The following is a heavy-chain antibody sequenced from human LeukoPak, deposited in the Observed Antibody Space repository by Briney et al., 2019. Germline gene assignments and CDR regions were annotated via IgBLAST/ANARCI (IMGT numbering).Heavy chain of an antibody. CDR2: IYYSGST. CDR3: ARGGTEKFDY. Sequence: SETLSLTCTVSGGSISSYYWSWIRQPPGKGLEWIGYIYYSGSTNYNPSLKSRVTISVDTSKNQFSLKLSSVTAADTAVYYCARGGTEKFDYWGQGTLVTVSS. V-gene: IGHV4-59*01. CDR1: GGSISSYY. D-gene: IGHD3-16*01. J-gene: IGHJ4*02.